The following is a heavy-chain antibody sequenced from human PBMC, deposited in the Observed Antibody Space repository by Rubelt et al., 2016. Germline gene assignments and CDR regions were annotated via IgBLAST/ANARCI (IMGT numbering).Heavy chain of an antibody. CDR2: ISGSGGRT. Sequence: EVQLVESGGGLVQPGGSLRLSCAASGFTFSSYGMSWVRQAPGKGLEWVSVISGSGGRTYYADSVKGRFTISRDNSRNTLYLQMNSLRVEDTAVYYWAKEVRTVESYYYGMDVWGQGTTVTVSS. D-gene: IGHD4-11*01. CDR1: GFTFSSYG. V-gene: IGHV3-23*04. J-gene: IGHJ6*02. CDR3: AKEVRTVESYYYGMDV.